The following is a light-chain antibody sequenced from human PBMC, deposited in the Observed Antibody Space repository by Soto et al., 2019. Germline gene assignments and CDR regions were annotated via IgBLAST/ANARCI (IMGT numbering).Light chain of an antibody. CDR3: QSYDSSLSGAV. J-gene: IGLJ7*01. V-gene: IGLV1-40*01. CDR2: GNS. CDR1: SSNIGAGYD. Sequence: QTVVPQPPSVSGAPGQRVPISCTGSSSNIGAGYDVHWYQQLPGTAPKLLIYGNSNRPSGVPDRFSGSKSGTSASLAITGLQAEDEADYYCQSYDSSLSGAVFGGGTQLTVL.